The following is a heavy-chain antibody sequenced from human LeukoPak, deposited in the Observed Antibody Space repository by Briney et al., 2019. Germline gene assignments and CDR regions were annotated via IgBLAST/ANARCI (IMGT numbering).Heavy chain of an antibody. Sequence: GESLKISCEGFGYSFSTYWIGWVRQMPGKGLEWMGIIYPGDSDTRYSPSFQGQVTISADKSISTAYLQWSSLKASDTAIYYCARRGAYCGGDCYGFQHWGQGTLVTVSS. D-gene: IGHD2-21*02. CDR3: ARRGAYCGGDCYGFQH. CDR2: IYPGDSDT. J-gene: IGHJ1*01. CDR1: GYSFSTYW. V-gene: IGHV5-51*01.